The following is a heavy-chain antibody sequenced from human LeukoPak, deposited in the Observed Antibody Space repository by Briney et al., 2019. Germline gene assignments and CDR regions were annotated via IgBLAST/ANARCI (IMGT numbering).Heavy chain of an antibody. J-gene: IGHJ4*02. CDR2: IGSSSNFI. CDR1: GFTFSGYT. V-gene: IGHV3-21*01. Sequence: GGSLRLSCEASGFTFSGYTMNWIRQAPGKGLEWVSSIGSSSNFIYYADSVKGRFTISRDNAKNSLYLQMNSLRAEDTAVYYCARLRSGYDLFDYWGQGTLVTVSS. CDR3: ARLRSGYDLFDY. D-gene: IGHD5-12*01.